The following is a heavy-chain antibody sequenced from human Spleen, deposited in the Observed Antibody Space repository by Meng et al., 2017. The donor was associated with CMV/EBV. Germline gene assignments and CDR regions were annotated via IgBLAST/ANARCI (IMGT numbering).Heavy chain of an antibody. CDR1: GYVFTGYG. V-gene: IGHV1-2*02. CDR2: INPNSGGT. D-gene: IGHD4-17*01. CDR3: ARDTVTTGMDV. J-gene: IGHJ6*02. Sequence: ASVKVSCKASGYVFTGYGITWVRQAPGQGVEWMGWINPNSGGTNYAQKFQGRVTMTRDTSISTAYMELSRLRSDDTAVYYCARDTVTTGMDVWGQGTTVTVSS.